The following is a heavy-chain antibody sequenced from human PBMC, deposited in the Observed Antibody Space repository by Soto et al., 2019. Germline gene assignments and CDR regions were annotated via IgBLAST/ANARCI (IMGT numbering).Heavy chain of an antibody. V-gene: IGHV3-30-3*01. D-gene: IGHD3-22*01. J-gene: IGHJ4*02. CDR1: GFTFSSYA. CDR2: ISYDGSNK. CDR3: ARAPTYDSSGYNDY. Sequence: PWGSLRLSCAASGFTFSSYAMHWVRQAPGKGLEWVAVISYDGSNKYYADSVKGRFTISRDNSKNTLYLQMNSLRAEDTAVYYCARAPTYDSSGYNDYWGKGTLVTVSS.